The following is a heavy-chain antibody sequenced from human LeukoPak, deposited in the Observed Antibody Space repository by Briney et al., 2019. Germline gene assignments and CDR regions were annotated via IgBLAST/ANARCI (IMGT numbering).Heavy chain of an antibody. CDR3: ARSDGGSGSYWQGMDV. D-gene: IGHD3-10*01. Sequence: GRSLRLSCAASGFTFSSYAMHWVRQAPGKGLEWVAVISYDGSNKYYADSMKGRFTISRDNSKNTLYLQMNSLRAEDTAVYYCARSDGGSGSYWQGMDVWGQGTTVTVSS. J-gene: IGHJ6*02. CDR2: ISYDGSNK. V-gene: IGHV3-30*04. CDR1: GFTFSSYA.